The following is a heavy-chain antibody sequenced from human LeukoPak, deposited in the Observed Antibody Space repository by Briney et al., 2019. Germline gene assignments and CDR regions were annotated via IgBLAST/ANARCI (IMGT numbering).Heavy chain of an antibody. Sequence: GGSLRLSCAASGFTFSTYSMKWVRQAPGRGLEWVSYISDSSAMYYADSVRGRFTISRENDKNSLFLQMNSLRAEDTAVYYCARDGGYSGYDADCWGQGTLVTVSS. D-gene: IGHD5-12*01. CDR3: ARDGGYSGYDADC. CDR2: ISDSSAM. J-gene: IGHJ4*02. CDR1: GFTFSTYS. V-gene: IGHV3-48*01.